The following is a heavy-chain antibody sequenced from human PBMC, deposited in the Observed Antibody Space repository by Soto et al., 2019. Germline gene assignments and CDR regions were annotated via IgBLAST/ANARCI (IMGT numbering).Heavy chain of an antibody. CDR3: VKGRGFGGWYAYYFDY. Sequence: LRLSCAASGFSFSSYGMSWVRRAPGKGLEWVSGSGSGGSIHYADSVKGRFTIFRDNSKNTLYVQMNNLRAEDTGEYYCVKGRGFGGWYAYYFDYWGQGTLVTVSS. J-gene: IGHJ4*02. V-gene: IGHV3-23*01. D-gene: IGHD6-19*01. CDR2: SGSGGSI. CDR1: GFSFSSYG.